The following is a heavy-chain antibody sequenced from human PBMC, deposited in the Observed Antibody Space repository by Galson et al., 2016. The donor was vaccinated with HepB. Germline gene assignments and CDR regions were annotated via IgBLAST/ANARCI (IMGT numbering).Heavy chain of an antibody. D-gene: IGHD2-15*01. CDR2: ICPTGST. J-gene: IGHJ4*02. CDR3: ARDFGYYCGGNCH. Sequence: SETLSLTCTVSGGSISSFKCLSWVRQPPGKGLEWIGEICPTGSTNYNPSLKSRVFMSVEQSKNQFSLKLTSVTAADTAVYYCARDFGYYCGGNCHWGQGTLVTVSS. V-gene: IGHV4-4*02. CDR1: GGSISSFKC.